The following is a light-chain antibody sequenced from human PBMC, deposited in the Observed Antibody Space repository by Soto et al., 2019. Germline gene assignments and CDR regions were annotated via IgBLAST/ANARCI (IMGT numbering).Light chain of an antibody. Sequence: DIQMTQSPSSLSASVGDSVTITCRASQSVRNYLNWYQHKPGKAPKLLIYDASSLESGVPSRFSGSGSGTEFTLTISSLQPDDFALYYCQQYHNLWTFGQGTKVDIK. CDR2: DAS. V-gene: IGKV1-5*01. CDR3: QQYHNLWT. CDR1: QSVRNY. J-gene: IGKJ1*01.